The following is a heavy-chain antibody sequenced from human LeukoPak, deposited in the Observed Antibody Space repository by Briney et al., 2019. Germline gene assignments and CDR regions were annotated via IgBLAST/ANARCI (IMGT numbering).Heavy chain of an antibody. CDR1: GGTFSSYA. D-gene: IGHD4-17*01. CDR3: AREYLGYGDPSGRGGPSDPNFDY. Sequence: GASVKVSCKASGGTFSSYAISWVRQAPGQGLEWMGRIIPILGIANYAQKFQGRVTITADKSTSTAYMELSSLRSEDTAVYYCAREYLGYGDPSGRGGPSDPNFDYWGQGTLVTVSS. J-gene: IGHJ4*02. CDR2: IIPILGIA. V-gene: IGHV1-69*04.